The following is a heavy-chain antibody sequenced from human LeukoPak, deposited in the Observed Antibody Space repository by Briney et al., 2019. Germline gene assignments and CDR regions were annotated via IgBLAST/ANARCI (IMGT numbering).Heavy chain of an antibody. J-gene: IGHJ6*03. CDR3: AKVGIAAAGTRFYYYYYMDV. D-gene: IGHD6-13*01. Sequence: GGSLRLSCAASGFTFSDYGMHWVRQAPGKGLEWVAFIRHDGSNTYYADSVRGRFTISRDNFKKMLYLQMNSLRAEDTAVYYCAKVGIAAAGTRFYYYYYMDVWGKGTTVTISS. CDR1: GFTFSDYG. CDR2: IRHDGSNT. V-gene: IGHV3-30*02.